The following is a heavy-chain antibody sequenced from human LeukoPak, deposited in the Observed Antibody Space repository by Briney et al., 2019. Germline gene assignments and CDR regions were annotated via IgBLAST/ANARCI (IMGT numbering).Heavy chain of an antibody. J-gene: IGHJ3*02. Sequence: GGSLRLSCAASGFTFSSYNINWVRQAPGKGLEWVSYISGSSSTIYYADSVKGRFTISRDNAKNSLYLQMNSLRAEDTAVNYCARGLAPRDAFDIWGQGTMVTVSS. V-gene: IGHV3-48*01. CDR3: ARGLAPRDAFDI. CDR2: ISGSSSTI. D-gene: IGHD6-19*01. CDR1: GFTFSSYN.